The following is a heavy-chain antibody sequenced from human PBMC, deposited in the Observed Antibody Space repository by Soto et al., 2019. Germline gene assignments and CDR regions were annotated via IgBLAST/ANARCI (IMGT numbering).Heavy chain of an antibody. CDR2: ISYDGSNK. D-gene: IGHD5-18*01. J-gene: IGHJ6*02. CDR1: GFTFSSYG. Sequence: GGSLRLSCAASGFTFSSYGMHWVRQAPGKGLEWVAVISYDGSNKYYADSVKGRLTISRDNSKNTLYLQMNSLRAEDTAVYYCAKDLRTGALNGYSYPYSYYYGMDVWGQGTTVTVSS. V-gene: IGHV3-30*18. CDR3: AKDLRTGALNGYSYPYSYYYGMDV.